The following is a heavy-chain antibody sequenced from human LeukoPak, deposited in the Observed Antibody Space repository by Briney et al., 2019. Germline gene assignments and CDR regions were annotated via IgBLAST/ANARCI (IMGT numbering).Heavy chain of an antibody. J-gene: IGHJ4*02. Sequence: PSETLSLTCTVSGYSISSGYYWGWIRQPPGKGLEWIGGIYHSGSTYYNPSLKSRVTISVDTSKNQFSLKLSSVTAADTAVYYCASGDGYYYGSSAIDYWGQGTLVTVSS. CDR2: IYHSGST. CDR3: ASGDGYYYGSSAIDY. D-gene: IGHD3-22*01. V-gene: IGHV4-38-2*02. CDR1: GYSISSGYY.